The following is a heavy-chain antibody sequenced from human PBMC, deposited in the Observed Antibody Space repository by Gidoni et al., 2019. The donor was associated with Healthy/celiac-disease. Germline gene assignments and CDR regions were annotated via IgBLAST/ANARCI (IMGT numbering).Heavy chain of an antibody. Sequence: HVQLVESEGGLVKPGGSLRVYCAASGFTFRDYDMCWIRKVPGKGLEGVSYISSSGSTIYYADSVKGRFTIYRNNDKNSLYLQMNSLIAEDTAVYYCARHKIAAAGPGDAFDIWGQGTMVTVSS. CDR3: ARHKIAAAGPGDAFDI. V-gene: IGHV3-11*01. J-gene: IGHJ3*02. CDR1: GFTFRDYD. CDR2: ISSSGSTI. D-gene: IGHD6-13*01.